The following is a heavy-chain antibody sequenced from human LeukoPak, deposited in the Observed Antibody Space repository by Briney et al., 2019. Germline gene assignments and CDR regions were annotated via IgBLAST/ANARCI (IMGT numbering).Heavy chain of an antibody. CDR3: ARVQTGYCSGGSCPYYFDY. Sequence: SVKVSCKASGGTFSSYAISWVRQAPGQGLEWMGRITPILGIANYAQKFQGRVTITADKSTSTAYMELSSLRSEDTAVYYCARVQTGYCSGGSCPYYFDYWGQGTLVTVSS. D-gene: IGHD2-15*01. CDR1: GGTFSSYA. V-gene: IGHV1-69*04. CDR2: ITPILGIA. J-gene: IGHJ4*02.